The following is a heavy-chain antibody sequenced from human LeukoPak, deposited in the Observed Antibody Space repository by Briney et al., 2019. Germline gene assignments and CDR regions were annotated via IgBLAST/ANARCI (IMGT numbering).Heavy chain of an antibody. V-gene: IGHV4-39*07. Sequence: PSETLSLTCTVSGGSISSSSYYWGWIRQPPGKGLEWIGSIYYSGSTYYNPSLKSRVTISVDRSKNQFSLKLSSVTAADTAVYYCARSETEGYFDLWGRGTLVTVSS. J-gene: IGHJ2*01. CDR2: IYYSGST. CDR3: ARSETEGYFDL. CDR1: GGSISSSSYY.